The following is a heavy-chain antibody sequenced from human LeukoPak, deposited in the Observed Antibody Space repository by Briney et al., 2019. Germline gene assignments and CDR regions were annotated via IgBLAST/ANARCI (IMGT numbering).Heavy chain of an antibody. CDR1: GGSISSYY. J-gene: IGHJ4*02. V-gene: IGHV4-59*08. Sequence: KPSETLSLTCTVSGGSISSYYWSWIRQPPGKGLEWVGYIYYSGSTNYNPSLKSRVTISVDTSKNQFSLKLSSVTAADTAVYYCARSEDYYDYYYFDYWGQGTLVTVCS. CDR3: ARSEDYYDYYYFDY. CDR2: IYYSGST. D-gene: IGHD3-22*01.